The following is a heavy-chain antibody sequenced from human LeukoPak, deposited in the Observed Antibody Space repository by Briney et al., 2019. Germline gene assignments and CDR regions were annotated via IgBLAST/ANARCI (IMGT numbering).Heavy chain of an antibody. Sequence: GGSLRLSCAASGFTFSSYGMSWVRQAPGKGLEWVSAISGSGGSTYYADSAKGRFTISRDNSKNTLYLQMNSLRAEDTAVYYCAKDSTGHLCDYWGQGTLVTVSS. V-gene: IGHV3-23*01. J-gene: IGHJ4*02. CDR1: GFTFSSYG. D-gene: IGHD2-8*02. CDR2: ISGSGGST. CDR3: AKDSTGHLCDY.